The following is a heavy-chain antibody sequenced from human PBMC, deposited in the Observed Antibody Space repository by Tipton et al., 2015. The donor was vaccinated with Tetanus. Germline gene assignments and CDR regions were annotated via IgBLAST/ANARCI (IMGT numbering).Heavy chain of an antibody. J-gene: IGHJ6*02. CDR3: GRQQLPRNYDHFYGMDV. CDR1: GGSISAYY. CDR2: IYFNGST. D-gene: IGHD6-13*01. V-gene: IGHV4-59*12. Sequence: LRLSCTVSGGSISAYYWSWIRQPPGKGLEWIGHIYFNGSTTYNPSLKSRVTISLGASKNQFSLRLSSVTAADTAVYYCGRQQLPRNYDHFYGMDVWGQGTTVTVSS.